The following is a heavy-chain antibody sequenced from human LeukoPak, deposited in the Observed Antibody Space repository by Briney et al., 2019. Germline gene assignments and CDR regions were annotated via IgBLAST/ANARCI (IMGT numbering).Heavy chain of an antibody. V-gene: IGHV3-21*01. D-gene: IGHD3-10*01. Sequence: VGSLRLSCAASGFTFSNYNMNWVRQAPGKGLEWVSCISISSNYIYYPDSVKGRFTISRDNAKNSLYLQMNSLRAEDTAVYYCAKDLGLRAYHYFGMDVWGQGTTVTVSS. CDR2: ISISSNYI. CDR1: GFTFSNYN. J-gene: IGHJ6*02. CDR3: AKDLGLRAYHYFGMDV.